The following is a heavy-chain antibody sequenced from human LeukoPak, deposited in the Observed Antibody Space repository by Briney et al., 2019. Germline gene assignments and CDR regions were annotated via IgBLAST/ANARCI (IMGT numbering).Heavy chain of an antibody. CDR1: GGSISSYY. Sequence: SETLSLTCTVSGGSISSYYWSWIRQPPGKGLEWIGHIYTSGNTNYNPSLKSRVTISVDTSKNQFSLKLTSVTAADTAVYYCARISCSGGSCYWSRGCFDYWGQGTLVTVSS. V-gene: IGHV4-4*08. CDR2: IYTSGNT. CDR3: ARISCSGGSCYWSRGCFDY. D-gene: IGHD2-15*01. J-gene: IGHJ4*02.